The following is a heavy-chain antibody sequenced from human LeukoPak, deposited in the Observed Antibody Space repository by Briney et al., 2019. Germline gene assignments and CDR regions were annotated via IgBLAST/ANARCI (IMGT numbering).Heavy chain of an antibody. CDR1: GFNFDNFA. D-gene: IGHD5-24*01. CDR2: ISHDGRTK. CDR3: ARPSPPGDGYNPPDH. V-gene: IGHV3-30*04. J-gene: IGHJ4*02. Sequence: PGGSQRLSCVVSGFNFDNFAMHWVRQPLGKGLEWVAVISHDGRTKYYADSMKGRITFSRDNSKNTLFLQMNNLRSEDTAVYFCARPSPPGDGYNPPDHWGQGTLVTVSS.